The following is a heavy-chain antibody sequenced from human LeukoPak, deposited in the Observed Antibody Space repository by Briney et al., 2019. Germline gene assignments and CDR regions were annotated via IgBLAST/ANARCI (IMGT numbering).Heavy chain of an antibody. J-gene: IGHJ4*02. D-gene: IGHD3-22*01. CDR2: ISGSGGST. Sequence: GGSLRLSCAASAFTFTSYAMTWVRQAPGKGLEWVSGISGSGGSTYYADSAKGRFTISRDNSKNTLYLQMNSLRAEDTAVYYCAKESRYYYDRSGYSHLDYWGQGTLVTVSS. V-gene: IGHV3-23*01. CDR1: AFTFTSYA. CDR3: AKESRYYYDRSGYSHLDY.